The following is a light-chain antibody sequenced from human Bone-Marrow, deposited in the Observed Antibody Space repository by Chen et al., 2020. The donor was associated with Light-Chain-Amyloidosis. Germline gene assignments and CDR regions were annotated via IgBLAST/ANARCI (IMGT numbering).Light chain of an antibody. CDR3: RTWGTANWV. CDR2: LNCDGSH. J-gene: IGLJ3*02. CDR1: SGHSSYA. Sequence: QLVLTQSLSASAPLGASVKLTCTLSSGHSSYAIAWHQQQPEKGPRYLMKLNCDGSHSKGDGIPDRCSGSSSGAERYLTISSRQSEDEADYYCRTWGTANWVFGGGTKLTVL. V-gene: IGLV4-69*02.